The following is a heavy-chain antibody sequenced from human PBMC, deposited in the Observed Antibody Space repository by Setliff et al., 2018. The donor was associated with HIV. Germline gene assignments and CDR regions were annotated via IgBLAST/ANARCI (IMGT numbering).Heavy chain of an antibody. D-gene: IGHD4-17*01. V-gene: IGHV1-24*01. CDR1: GSTLTELS. CDR2: FDPEDGET. J-gene: IGHJ6*03. Sequence: GASVKVSCKVSGSTLTELSMHWVRQAPGKGLEWMGSFDPEDGETIYAQKFQGRVTMTEDTSTDTAYMELSSLRSDDTAVYYCARWPTTASRYYYYYMDVWGKGTTVTVSS. CDR3: ARWPTTASRYYYYYMDV.